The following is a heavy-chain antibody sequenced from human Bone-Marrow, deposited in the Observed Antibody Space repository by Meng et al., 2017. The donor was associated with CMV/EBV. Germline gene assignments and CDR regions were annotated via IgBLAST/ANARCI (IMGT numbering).Heavy chain of an antibody. V-gene: IGHV3-21*01. CDR2: ISSSSSYI. CDR1: GFTFSSYS. CDR3: ASRPTRYCSGGSCYVH. D-gene: IGHD2-15*01. J-gene: IGHJ4*02. Sequence: GESLKISCAASGFTFSSYSMNWVRQAPGKGLEWVSSISSSSSYIYYADSVKGRFTISRDNSKNSLYLQMNSLRAEDTAVYYCASRPTRYCSGGSCYVHWGRGTLVPVSS.